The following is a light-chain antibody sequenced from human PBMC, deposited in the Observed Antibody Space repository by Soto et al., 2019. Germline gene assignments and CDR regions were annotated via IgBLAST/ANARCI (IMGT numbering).Light chain of an antibody. CDR2: AVS. Sequence: EIVLTQSPGTLSLSPGERATLSCRASQSVSGSSLAWYQQRPGQAPRLLIYAVSNRATGVPDRFSGSGSGTVFTLTIRRLEPEDFAVYFCQQYVSSGFTFVPGTKVDIK. CDR3: QQYVSSGFT. J-gene: IGKJ3*01. V-gene: IGKV3-20*01. CDR1: QSVSGSS.